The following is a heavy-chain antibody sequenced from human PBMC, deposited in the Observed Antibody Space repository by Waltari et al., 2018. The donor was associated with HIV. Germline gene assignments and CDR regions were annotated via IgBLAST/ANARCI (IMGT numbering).Heavy chain of an antibody. V-gene: IGHV1-69*12. CDR3: ARETQETTGGRIFDF. CDR2: IIPMFGAA. CDR1: GGSFSSYV. Sequence: QVQLVQSGAEVKKPGSSVKVSCQASGGSFSSYVISGVRQAPGQGLEWMGGIIPMFGAANYAQNFLSRVTISADESTKTAYMELSGLRSEDTAMYYCARETQETTGGRIFDFWGQGTMVTVSS. D-gene: IGHD4-17*01. J-gene: IGHJ4*02.